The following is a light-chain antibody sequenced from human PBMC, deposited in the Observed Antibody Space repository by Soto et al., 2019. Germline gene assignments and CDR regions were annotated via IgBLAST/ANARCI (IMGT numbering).Light chain of an antibody. CDR2: DAS. J-gene: IGLJ1*01. Sequence: QSALTQPPSASGSPGQSVTISCTGTSSDVCGYNYVSWYQQHPGKAPKLMMYDASQRPSGVPDRFSGSRSGNTASLTVSGLQAEDEDDYYCSSYAGTNIHYVFGTGTKLTVL. CDR3: SSYAGTNIHYV. CDR1: SSDVCGYNY. V-gene: IGLV2-8*01.